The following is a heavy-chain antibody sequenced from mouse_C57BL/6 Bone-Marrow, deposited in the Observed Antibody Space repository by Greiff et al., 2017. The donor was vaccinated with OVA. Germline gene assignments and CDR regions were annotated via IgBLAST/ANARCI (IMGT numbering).Heavy chain of an antibody. Sequence: EVKLVESGGGLVQPKGSLKLSCAASGFTFNTYAMHWVRQAPGKGLEWVARIRSKSGNYATSYADSVQNTFTISRDDSQNMLYLQKTNLKTEDTAMYYCVRDSLYKGWYYFDYWGQGTTLTVSS. J-gene: IGHJ2*01. CDR3: VRDSLYKGWYYFDY. CDR2: IRSKSGNYAT. V-gene: IGHV10-3*01. D-gene: IGHD2-3*01. CDR1: GFTFNTYA.